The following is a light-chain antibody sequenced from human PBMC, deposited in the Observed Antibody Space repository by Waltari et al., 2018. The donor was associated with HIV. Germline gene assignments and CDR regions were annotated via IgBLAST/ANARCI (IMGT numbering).Light chain of an antibody. Sequence: TVLTRSPGTLSWSPGERAPLSGRAGQSVISNYFAWYQQKPGPPPRLLIYGASSTATGIPDRFSGSGSGTDCTLTISRLAPDDSAVYYYQQYVSAPTFGQGTKVEIK. CDR1: QSVISNY. CDR3: QQYVSAPT. V-gene: IGKV3-20*01. J-gene: IGKJ1*01. CDR2: GAS.